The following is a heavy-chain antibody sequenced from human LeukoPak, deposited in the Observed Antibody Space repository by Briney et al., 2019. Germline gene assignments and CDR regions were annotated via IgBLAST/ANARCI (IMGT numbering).Heavy chain of an antibody. CDR3: ARTTTPHYYGSGSYALGY. V-gene: IGHV3-53*05. Sequence: PGGSLRLSCAASGLTVSRNYMNWVRQAPGKGLEWVSGIYSGGTTNYADSVKGRFSISRDNSKNTLYLQMSSLSAEDTAVYYCARTTTPHYYGSGSYALGYWGQGTLVTVPS. CDR1: GLTVSRNY. J-gene: IGHJ4*02. D-gene: IGHD3-10*01. CDR2: IYSGGTT.